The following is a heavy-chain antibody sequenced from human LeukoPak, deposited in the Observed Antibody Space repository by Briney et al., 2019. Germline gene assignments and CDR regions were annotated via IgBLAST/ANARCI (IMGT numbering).Heavy chain of an antibody. D-gene: IGHD3-22*01. CDR1: GYTFNSYD. Sequence: ASVKVSCKTSGYTFNSYDINWVRQATGQGLEWMAWMNRNSGNTGYAEKVQGRVTMTRITSISTAYMELSSLRPEDTAFYYCARSDPYYYDRSGYPKNDYWGQGTLVTVSS. V-gene: IGHV1-8*01. CDR2: MNRNSGNT. J-gene: IGHJ4*02. CDR3: ARSDPYYYDRSGYPKNDY.